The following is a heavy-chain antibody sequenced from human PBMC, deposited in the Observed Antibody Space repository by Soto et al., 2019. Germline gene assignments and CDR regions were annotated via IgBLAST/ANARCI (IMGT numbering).Heavy chain of an antibody. J-gene: IGHJ4*02. CDR2: ISYDGSNK. V-gene: IGHV3-30-3*01. Sequence: PGGSLRLSCAASGFTFSTFAMHWVRQAPGKGLDWVAVISYDGSNKYYADSVKGRFTISRDNSKNTLYLQMNSLRAEDTAVYYCARDPAGGSGYYYLFDYWGQGTLVTVS. CDR3: ARDPAGGSGYYYLFDY. D-gene: IGHD3-22*01. CDR1: GFTFSTFA.